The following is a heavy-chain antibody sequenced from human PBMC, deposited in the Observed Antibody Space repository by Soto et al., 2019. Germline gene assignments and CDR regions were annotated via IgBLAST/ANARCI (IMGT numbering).Heavy chain of an antibody. D-gene: IGHD3-22*01. CDR2: IKSKADGGAT. Sequence: EVPLVESGGGLVKPGGSLRLSCVVSGLTFSNAWMTWVRQAPGKGLEWVGRIKSKADGGATDYAAPVKGRFTISGDDSKNTLYLQMNSLKTEDTAVYYCTTQYYYDSSGSFLNWGQGTLVTVSS. CDR3: TTQYYYDSSGSFLN. CDR1: GLTFSNAW. J-gene: IGHJ4*02. V-gene: IGHV3-15*01.